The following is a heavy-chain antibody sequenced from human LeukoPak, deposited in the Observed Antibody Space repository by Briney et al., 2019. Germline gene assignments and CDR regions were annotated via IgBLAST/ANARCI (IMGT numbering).Heavy chain of an antibody. CDR2: ISGSGGST. J-gene: IGHJ4*02. V-gene: IGHV3-23*01. CDR3: AKDWPDGLHQLVFDY. Sequence: PGGSLRLSCGVSGFAFGSEAMSWVRQAPGKGLEWVSAISGSGGSTYYADSVKGRFTISRDNSKNTLFLQMNSLRAEDTAVYYYAKDWPDGLHQLVFDYWGQGTLVTVSS. D-gene: IGHD2-2*01. CDR1: GFAFGSEA.